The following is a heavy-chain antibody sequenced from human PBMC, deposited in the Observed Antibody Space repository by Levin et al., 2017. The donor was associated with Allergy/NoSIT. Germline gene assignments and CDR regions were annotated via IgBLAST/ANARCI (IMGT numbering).Heavy chain of an antibody. V-gene: IGHV3-9*01. Sequence: PGGSLRLSCVTSGFIFDYYDMHWVRQVPGKGLEWVSSISWNGVNRDYADSVKGRFTISRDKYENSLFLQMNSLRPEDTALYYCAKSPIQQGWFDPWGQGTLVMVSS. D-gene: IGHD2-21*01. CDR2: ISWNGVNR. J-gene: IGHJ5*02. CDR1: GFIFDYYD. CDR3: AKSPIQQGWFDP.